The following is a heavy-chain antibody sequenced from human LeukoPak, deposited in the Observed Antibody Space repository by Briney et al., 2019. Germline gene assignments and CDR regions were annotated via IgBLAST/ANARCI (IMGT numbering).Heavy chain of an antibody. V-gene: IGHV3-11*06. CDR2: ISSGSSYI. Sequence: PGGSLRLSCAASGFTFSDYYMSWIRQAPGKGLEWVSSISSGSSYINYADSVKGRFTISRDNAKNSLYLQMNSLRAEDTAVYYCAKPPRDCSSTSCYWVLDYWGQGTLVTVSS. CDR1: GFTFSDYY. D-gene: IGHD2-2*01. J-gene: IGHJ4*02. CDR3: AKPPRDCSSTSCYWVLDY.